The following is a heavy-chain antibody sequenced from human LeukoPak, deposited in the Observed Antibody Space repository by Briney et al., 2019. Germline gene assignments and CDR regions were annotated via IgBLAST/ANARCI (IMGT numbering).Heavy chain of an antibody. CDR2: ISSSSSYI. CDR3: ARDLASGRWNGIDY. V-gene: IGHV3-21*01. CDR1: GFTFSSYS. J-gene: IGHJ4*02. Sequence: GGSLRLSCAASGFTFSSYSMNWVRQAPGKGLEWVSSISSSSSYIYYADSVKGRFTISRDNAKISLYLQMNSLRAEDTAVYYCARDLASGRWNGIDYWGQGTLVTVSS. D-gene: IGHD1-1*01.